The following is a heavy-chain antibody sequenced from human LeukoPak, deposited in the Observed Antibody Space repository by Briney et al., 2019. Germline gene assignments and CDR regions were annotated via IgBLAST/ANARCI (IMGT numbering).Heavy chain of an antibody. D-gene: IGHD6-13*01. CDR1: GGSFSGYY. V-gene: IGHV4-34*01. CDR3: ASSAAEYLYYFDY. CDR2: INHSGST. J-gene: IGHJ4*02. Sequence: PSETLSLTCAVYGGSFSGYYWSWIRQPPGKGLEWIREINHSGSTNYNPSLKSRVTISVDTSKNQFSLKLSSVTAADTAVYYCASSAAEYLYYFDYWGQGTLVTVSS.